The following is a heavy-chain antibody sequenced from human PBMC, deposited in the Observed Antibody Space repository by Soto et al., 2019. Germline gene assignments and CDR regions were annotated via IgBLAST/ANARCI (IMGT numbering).Heavy chain of an antibody. CDR2: IYQSGST. D-gene: IGHD3-22*01. CDR3: AGGPDYYDSSGYYYFDY. Sequence: QLQLQESGSGLVTPSQTLSLTCAVSGVSISSGGYSWSWIRQPPGKGLEWIGYIYQSGSTCYNPSLKSRVTISVDRSKNQFSLKLSSVTAADTAVYYGAGGPDYYDSSGYYYFDYWGQGTLVTVSS. V-gene: IGHV4-30-2*01. J-gene: IGHJ4*02. CDR1: GVSISSGGYS.